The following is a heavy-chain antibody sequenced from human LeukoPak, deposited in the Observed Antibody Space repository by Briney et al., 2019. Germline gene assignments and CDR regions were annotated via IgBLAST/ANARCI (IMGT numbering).Heavy chain of an antibody. V-gene: IGHV4-31*03. CDR2: IYYSGST. D-gene: IGHD7-27*01. CDR3: ARDLTGDQFFDP. Sequence: SETLSLTCNVSGGSISNDGYYWSWIRQHPGKGLEWLGYIYYSGSTYYNPSLKSRVTLSVDTSKSQCSLRLSSVTAADTAVYYCARDLTGDQFFDPWGQGTLVTVSS. CDR1: GGSISNDGYY. J-gene: IGHJ5*02.